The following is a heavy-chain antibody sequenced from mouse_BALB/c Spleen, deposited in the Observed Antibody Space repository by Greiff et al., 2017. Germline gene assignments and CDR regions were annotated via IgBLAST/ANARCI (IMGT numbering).Heavy chain of an antibody. Sequence: QVQLKESGPGLVQPSQSLSITCTVSGFSLTSYGVHWVRQSPGKGLEWLGVIWSGGSTDYNAAFISRLSISKDNSKSQVFFKMNSLQANDTAIYYCARGGVRLREAMDYWGQGTSVTVSS. V-gene: IGHV2-2*02. CDR3: ARGGVRLREAMDY. J-gene: IGHJ4*01. D-gene: IGHD1-2*01. CDR2: IWSGGST. CDR1: GFSLTSYG.